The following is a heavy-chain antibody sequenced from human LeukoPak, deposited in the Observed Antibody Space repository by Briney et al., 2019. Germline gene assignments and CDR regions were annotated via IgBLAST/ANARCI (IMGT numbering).Heavy chain of an antibody. D-gene: IGHD4/OR15-4a*01. J-gene: IGHJ4*02. CDR2: IYSDNT. Sequence: GGSLRLSCAASGFTFSHYALHWVRQAPGKGLEWVSFIYSDNTHYSDSVKGRFTISRDNSKNTLYLQMNSLRAEDTAVYYCARRAGAYSHPYDYWGQGTLVTVSS. CDR1: GFTFSHYA. V-gene: IGHV3-53*01. CDR3: ARRAGAYSHPYDY.